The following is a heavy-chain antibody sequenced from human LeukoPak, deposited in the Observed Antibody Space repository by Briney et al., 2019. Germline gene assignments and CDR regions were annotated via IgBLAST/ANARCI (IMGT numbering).Heavy chain of an antibody. Sequence: PSETLSLTCTVSGGSISSSSYYWGWIRQPPGKGLEWIGSVYYSGSTYYNPSLKSRVTTSVDTSKNQFSLKLSSVTAADTAVYYCARGQQLDYFDYWGQGTLVTVSS. CDR1: GGSISSSSYY. J-gene: IGHJ4*02. CDR3: ARGQQLDYFDY. CDR2: VYYSGST. V-gene: IGHV4-39*01. D-gene: IGHD6-13*01.